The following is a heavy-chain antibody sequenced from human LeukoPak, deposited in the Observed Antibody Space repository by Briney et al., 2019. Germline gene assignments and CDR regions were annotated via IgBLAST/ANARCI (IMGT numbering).Heavy chain of an antibody. D-gene: IGHD5-12*01. Sequence: GESLKISCKASGYTFSTNWIGWVRQMPGKGLEWMGIFYPSDSETRYSPSFQAQVTISADKSISTTYLQWSSLKASDTAMYYCARPSNSGYDYWGQGALVTVSS. CDR3: ARPSNSGYDY. J-gene: IGHJ4*02. CDR1: GYTFSTNW. CDR2: FYPSDSET. V-gene: IGHV5-51*01.